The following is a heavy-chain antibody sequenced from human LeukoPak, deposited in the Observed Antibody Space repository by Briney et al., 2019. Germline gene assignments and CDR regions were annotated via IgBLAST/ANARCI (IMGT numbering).Heavy chain of an antibody. J-gene: IGHJ3*02. CDR2: IYYSGST. CDR1: GGSISSYY. Sequence: SETLSLTCTVSGGSISSYYWSWIRQPPGKGLEWIGYIYYSGSTNYNPSLKSRVTISVDTSKNQFSLKPSSVTAADTAVYYCAREDSEDAFDIWGQGTMVTVSS. V-gene: IGHV4-59*01. CDR3: AREDSEDAFDI.